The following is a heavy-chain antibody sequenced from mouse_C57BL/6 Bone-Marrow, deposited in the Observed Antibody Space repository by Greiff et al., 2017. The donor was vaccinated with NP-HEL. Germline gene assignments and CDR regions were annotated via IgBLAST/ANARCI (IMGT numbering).Heavy chain of an antibody. CDR3: TTYYYGSSYEEYFDY. J-gene: IGHJ2*01. V-gene: IGHV1-15*01. CDR1: GYTFTDYE. Sequence: VHLVESGAELVRPGASVTLSCKASGYTFTDYEMHWVKQTPVHGLEWIGAIDPETGGTAYNQKFKGKAILTADKSSSTAYMELRSLTSEDSAVYYCTTYYYGSSYEEYFDYWGQGTTLTVSS. CDR2: IDPETGGT. D-gene: IGHD1-1*01.